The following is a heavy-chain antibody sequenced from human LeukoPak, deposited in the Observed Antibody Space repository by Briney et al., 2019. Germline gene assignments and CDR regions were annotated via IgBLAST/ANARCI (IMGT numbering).Heavy chain of an antibody. J-gene: IGHJ3*02. Sequence: ETLSLTCTVSGVSISSSNSYWGWIRQPPGKGLEWVANIKQDGSERYYVDSVKGRFTLSRDNAKNSLYLQMNSLRAEDTAVYYCARTPPNYSGDASDIWGQGTMVTVSS. CDR3: ARTPPNYSGDASDI. CDR2: IKQDGSER. CDR1: GVSISSSNSY. V-gene: IGHV3-7*01. D-gene: IGHD5-24*01.